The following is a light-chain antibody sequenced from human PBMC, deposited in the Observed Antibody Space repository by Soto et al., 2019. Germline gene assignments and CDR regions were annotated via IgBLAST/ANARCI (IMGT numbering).Light chain of an antibody. CDR1: QSLLHSSGYNY. V-gene: IGKV2-30*02. CDR3: MQGTHWPPT. Sequence: DIVMTQSPLSLPVTPGEPASISCRSSQSLLHSSGYNYLDWYLQRPGQSPRRLIYKVSNRDSGVPDRFSGGGSGTDFTLQISRVEAEDIGVYYCMQGTHWPPTFGPGTKVD. CDR2: KVS. J-gene: IGKJ3*01.